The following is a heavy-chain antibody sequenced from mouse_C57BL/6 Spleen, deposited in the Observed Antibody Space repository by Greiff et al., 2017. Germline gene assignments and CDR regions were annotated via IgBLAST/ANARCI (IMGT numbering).Heavy chain of an antibody. CDR3: AREDYYGNYVAY. V-gene: IGHV1-64*01. J-gene: IGHJ3*01. Sequence: QVQLKQPGAELVKPGASVKLSCKASGYTFTSYWMHWVKQRPGQGLEWIGMIHPNSGSTNYNEKFKSKATLTVDKSSSTAYMQLSSLTSEDSAVYYCAREDYYGNYVAYWGQGTLVTVSA. CDR2: IHPNSGST. D-gene: IGHD2-1*01. CDR1: GYTFTSYW.